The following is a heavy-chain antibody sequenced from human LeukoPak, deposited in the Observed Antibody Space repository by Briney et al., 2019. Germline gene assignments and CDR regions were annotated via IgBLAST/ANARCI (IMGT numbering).Heavy chain of an antibody. CDR3: AHRRGILGSYMYHNWFDP. J-gene: IGHJ5*02. V-gene: IGHV2-5*01. CDR2: IYWNDDK. Sequence: SGPTLVNPTQTLTLTCTFSGFSLSASGVGVGWIRQPPGKALEWLALIYWNDDKRYSPSLKSRLTITKDTSKNQVVLTMTNMDPVDTATYYCAHRRGILGSYMYHNWFDPWGQGTLVTVSS. D-gene: IGHD1-26*01. CDR1: GFSLSASGVG.